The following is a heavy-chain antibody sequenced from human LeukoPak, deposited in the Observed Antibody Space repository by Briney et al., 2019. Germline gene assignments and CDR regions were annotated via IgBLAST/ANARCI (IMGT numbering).Heavy chain of an antibody. CDR1: GGSISSYY. Sequence: PSETLSPTCTVSGGSISSYYWSWIRQPPGKGLEWIGYIYYSGSTNYNPSLKSRVTISVDTSKNQFSLMLSPVTAADTAVYYCARLRARIAAAGHFDYWGQGTLVTVSS. CDR2: IYYSGST. J-gene: IGHJ4*02. V-gene: IGHV4-59*08. CDR3: ARLRARIAAAGHFDY. D-gene: IGHD6-13*01.